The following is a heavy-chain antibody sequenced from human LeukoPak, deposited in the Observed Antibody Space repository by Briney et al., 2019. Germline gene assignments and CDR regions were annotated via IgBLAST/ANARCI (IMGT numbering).Heavy chain of an antibody. J-gene: IGHJ1*01. V-gene: IGHV3-30*01. CDR2: ISYDGSNK. CDR3: ASLPIVGATTGPLQH. CDR1: GFTFSSYA. D-gene: IGHD1-26*01. Sequence: GGSLRLSCAASGFTFSSYAMSWVRQAPGKGLEWVAVISYDGSNKYYADSVKGRFTISRDNSKNTLYLQMNSLRAEDTAVYYCASLPIVGATTGPLQHWGQGTLVTVSS.